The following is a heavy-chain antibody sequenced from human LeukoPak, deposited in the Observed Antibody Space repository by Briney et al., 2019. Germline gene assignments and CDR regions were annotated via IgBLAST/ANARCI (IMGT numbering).Heavy chain of an antibody. V-gene: IGHV6-1*01. CDR1: GDSVSSNSAA. CDR2: TYYRSKWYN. Sequence: SQTLSLTCAISGDSVSSNSAAWYWIRQSPSRGLEWLGRTYYRSKWYNDYAASVKSRITINPDTSKNQFSLQLNSVTPEDTAVYYCAREDYYDSSGYFNWFDPWGQGTLVTVSS. J-gene: IGHJ5*02. CDR3: AREDYYDSSGYFNWFDP. D-gene: IGHD3-22*01.